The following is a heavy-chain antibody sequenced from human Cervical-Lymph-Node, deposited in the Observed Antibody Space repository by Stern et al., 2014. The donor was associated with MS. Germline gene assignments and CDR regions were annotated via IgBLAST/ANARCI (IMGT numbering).Heavy chain of an antibody. Sequence: VQLGQSGAEVKKPGASLKISCKGSGYSFATYWIGWVRQMPGKGLEWMGIIYPGDSDTRYSPSFPGQVTISAAKSISTAYLHWSSLKASDTAMYYCARPGDDTAKYGLDVWGQGTTVTVSS. D-gene: IGHD5-18*01. CDR2: IYPGDSDT. J-gene: IGHJ6*02. CDR1: GYSFATYW. V-gene: IGHV5-51*03. CDR3: ARPGDDTAKYGLDV.